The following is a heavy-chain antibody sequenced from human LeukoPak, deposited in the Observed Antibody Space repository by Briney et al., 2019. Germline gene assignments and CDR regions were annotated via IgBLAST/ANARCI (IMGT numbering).Heavy chain of an antibody. J-gene: IGHJ4*02. D-gene: IGHD3-9*01. CDR3: AKGVRFLDWWILDY. Sequence: GGSLRLSCAASGFTFSSFAMSWVRQAPGKGLEWISAISGSDSTYYADSVKGRFTISRDNSKNTLYLQMNSLRAEDTAIYYCAKGVRFLDWWILDYWGQGSLVTVSS. V-gene: IGHV3-23*01. CDR1: GFTFSSFA. CDR2: ISGSDST.